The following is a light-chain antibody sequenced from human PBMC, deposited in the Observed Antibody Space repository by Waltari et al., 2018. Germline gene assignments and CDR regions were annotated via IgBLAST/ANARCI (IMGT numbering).Light chain of an antibody. Sequence: QLVLTQSPSASASLGASVKLTCTLSSGHSSYAIAWHQQQPEKGPRYLMKLNSDGSHSKGDGIPARFSGSSSGAERYLTISSLQSEDEADYYCQTWGTGIWVFGGGTKLTVL. V-gene: IGLV4-69*01. CDR3: QTWGTGIWV. CDR2: LNSDGSH. J-gene: IGLJ3*02. CDR1: SGHSSYA.